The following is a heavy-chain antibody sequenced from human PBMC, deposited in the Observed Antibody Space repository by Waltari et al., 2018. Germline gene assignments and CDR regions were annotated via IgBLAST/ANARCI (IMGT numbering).Heavy chain of an antibody. Sequence: QVQLQQWGTGLLQPSETLSLTCAVYGGSFRNYYWGWIRQSPGKGLEWIGDIALSGDQHYNPHTKTTHTMSIDTHTTHYSLTTPSPPHADTAPPHCHPSEGYYRLDNWGRGILVTVSS. D-gene: IGHD1-26*01. V-gene: IGHV4-34*02. CDR2: IALSGDQ. J-gene: IGHJ4*02. CDR1: GGSFRNYY. CDR3: HPSEGYYRLDN.